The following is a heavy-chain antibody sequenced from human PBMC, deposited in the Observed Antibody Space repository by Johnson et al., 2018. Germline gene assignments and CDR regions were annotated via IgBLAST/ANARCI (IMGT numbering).Heavy chain of an antibody. Sequence: EVQLVESGGGLIQPGGSLRLSCAASGFTFSSYAMSWVRQAPGKGLEWVSGISWSSGGINYADSVRGRFLISRDNAKNSLFLQMNSLRTEDTAFYYCAKSGLEYDMTYYFDYWGQGTLVTVSS. CDR1: GFTFSSYA. J-gene: IGHJ4*02. D-gene: IGHD3-22*01. CDR2: ISWSSGGI. CDR3: AKSGLEYDMTYYFDY. V-gene: IGHV3-9*01.